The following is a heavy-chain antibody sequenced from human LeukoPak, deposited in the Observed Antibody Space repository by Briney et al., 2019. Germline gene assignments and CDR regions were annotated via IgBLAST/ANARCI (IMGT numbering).Heavy chain of an antibody. J-gene: IGHJ4*02. CDR1: GGTFSSYA. CDR3: ARVDTAMVTFDY. V-gene: IGHV1-69*13. D-gene: IGHD5-18*01. Sequence: SVKVSCKASGGTFSSYAISWVRQAPGQGLEWMGGIIPIFGTANYAQKFQGRVTITADESTSTAYMELSSLRSEDTAVYYCARVDTAMVTFDYWGQGTLVTVSS. CDR2: IIPIFGTA.